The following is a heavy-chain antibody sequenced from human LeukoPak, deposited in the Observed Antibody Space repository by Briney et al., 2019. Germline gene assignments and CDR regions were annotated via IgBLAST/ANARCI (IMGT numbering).Heavy chain of an antibody. CDR1: GGSISSNNDY. V-gene: IGHV4-39*07. D-gene: IGHD4-17*01. CDR3: ARDTGY. Sequence: SETLSLTCTVSGGSISSNNDYWGWIRQPPGKGLEWIGSIYYSGTTHYNPSLKSRVTISIDTSKNEFSLNLRSMTAADTAVYYCARDTGYWGQGTLVTVSS. CDR2: IYYSGTT. J-gene: IGHJ4*02.